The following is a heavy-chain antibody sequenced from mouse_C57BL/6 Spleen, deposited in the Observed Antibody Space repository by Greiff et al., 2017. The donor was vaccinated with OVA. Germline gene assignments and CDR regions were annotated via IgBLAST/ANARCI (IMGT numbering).Heavy chain of an antibody. V-gene: IGHV1-69*01. Sequence: QVQLQQPGAELVMPGASVKLSCKASSYTFTSYWMHWVKQRPGQGLKWIGEIDPSDSYTNYNQKFKGKSTLTVDESSSTAYMQLSSLTSEDSAVYYCARLNDFAWFAYWGQGTLVTVSA. CDR2: IDPSDSYT. D-gene: IGHD2-4*01. CDR3: ARLNDFAWFAY. CDR1: SYTFTSYW. J-gene: IGHJ3*01.